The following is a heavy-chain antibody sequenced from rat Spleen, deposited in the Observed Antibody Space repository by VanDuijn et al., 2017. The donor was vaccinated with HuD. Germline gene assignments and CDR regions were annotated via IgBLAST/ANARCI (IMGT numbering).Heavy chain of an antibody. CDR1: GFSLTSYN. J-gene: IGHJ2*01. CDR3: ARDAGILRY. D-gene: IGHD1-6*01. V-gene: IGHV2-41*01. CDR2: IWNTGGT. Sequence: QVQLKESGPGLVQPSQTLSLTCTVAGFSLTSYNVHWVRQPPGKGLEWMGVIWNTGGTRNNSALKSRLSISRDISKSQVFLRMNSLQTEDTATYYCARDAGILRYWGQGVMVTVSS.